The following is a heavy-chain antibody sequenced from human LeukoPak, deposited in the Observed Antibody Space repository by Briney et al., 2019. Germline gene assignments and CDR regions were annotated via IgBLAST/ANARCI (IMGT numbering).Heavy chain of an antibody. V-gene: IGHV3-33*01. CDR2: IWYDGSNK. CDR1: GFTFSSYG. D-gene: IGHD2-21*01. CDR3: ARGPPNAILYYFEY. J-gene: IGHJ4*02. Sequence: GGSLRLSCAASGFTFSSYGMHWVRQAPGKGLEWVAVIWYDGSNKYYADSVKGRFTISRDNSKNTLYLQMNSLRAEDTAVYYCARGPPNAILYYFEYWGQGTLVTVSS.